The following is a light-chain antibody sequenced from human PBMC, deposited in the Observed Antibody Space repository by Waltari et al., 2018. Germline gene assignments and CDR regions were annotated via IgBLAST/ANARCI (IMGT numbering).Light chain of an antibody. CDR1: QDIRDF. CDR3: QTYNHAPLT. Sequence: IQMTQSPSSLSVSVGDRVTITCRASQDIRDFLAWYQQKPGGVPRLLIYGASTLQSGVPSRFSGSGSGTDFTLTIRSLQPDDVATYYCQTYNHAPLTFGPGTKVEVK. CDR2: GAS. V-gene: IGKV1-27*01. J-gene: IGKJ3*01.